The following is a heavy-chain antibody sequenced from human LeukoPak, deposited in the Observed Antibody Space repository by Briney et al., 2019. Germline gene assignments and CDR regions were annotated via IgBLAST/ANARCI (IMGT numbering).Heavy chain of an antibody. Sequence: SETLSLTCAVSGGSFSGFYWRWIRQPPGKGLEWIGEINHSGYTNYHPSLKSRVAISVDTSKKQFSLKLSSVTAADTAVYYCARGKGTLSYWGQGTLVSVSS. V-gene: IGHV4-34*01. J-gene: IGHJ4*02. CDR3: ARGKGTLSY. CDR2: INHSGYT. CDR1: GGSFSGFY.